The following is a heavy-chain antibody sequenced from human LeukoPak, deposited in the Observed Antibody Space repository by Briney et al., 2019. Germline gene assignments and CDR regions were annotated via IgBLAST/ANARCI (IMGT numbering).Heavy chain of an antibody. CDR1: GFTFSSYS. CDR2: ISGSSSTI. CDR3: ARGGSGRYEGDY. Sequence: GGSLTLSCAASGFTFSSYSMNWVRQAPGKGLEWVSYISGSSSTIYYADSVKGRFTISRDNAKNSLYLQMNSLRDEDTAVYYCARGGSGRYEGDYWGQGTLVTVSS. V-gene: IGHV3-48*02. J-gene: IGHJ4*02. D-gene: IGHD6-19*01.